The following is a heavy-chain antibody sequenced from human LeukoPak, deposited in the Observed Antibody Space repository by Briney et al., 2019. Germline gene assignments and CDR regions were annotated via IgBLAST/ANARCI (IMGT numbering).Heavy chain of an antibody. V-gene: IGHV3-7*03. CDR1: EFTFSEHW. CDR2: INKDGSER. Sequence: GGSLRLSCAASEFTFSEHWMTWVRQAPGKGLEWVGNINKDGSERNYGDSVGRFTISGDNVKSLLFLQMNSLRAEDTAVYYCARDRTGHNPGDYWGQGTLVTVSA. J-gene: IGHJ4*02. CDR3: ARDRTGHNPGDY. D-gene: IGHD5-24*01.